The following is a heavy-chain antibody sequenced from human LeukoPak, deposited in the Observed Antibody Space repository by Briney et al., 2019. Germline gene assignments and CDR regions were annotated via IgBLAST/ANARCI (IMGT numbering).Heavy chain of an antibody. D-gene: IGHD1-1*01. CDR1: GFTFSRCW. CDR3: ARHLQLERPYYYYGMDV. CDR2: IKQDGSEK. Sequence: GGSLRLSCAASGFTFSRCWMSWVRQAPGKGLEWVANIKQDGSEKYYVDSVKGRFTISRDNAKNSLYLQMNSLRAEDTAVYYCARHLQLERPYYYYGMDVWGKGTTVTVSS. J-gene: IGHJ6*04. V-gene: IGHV3-7*03.